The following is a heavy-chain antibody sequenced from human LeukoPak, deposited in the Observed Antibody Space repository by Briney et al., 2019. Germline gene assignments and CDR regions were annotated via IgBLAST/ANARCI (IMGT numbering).Heavy chain of an antibody. CDR2: IYYSGST. V-gene: IGHV4-59*01. CDR1: GGSISSYY. CDR3: ARLRGYRYTLDY. D-gene: IGHD3-16*02. J-gene: IGHJ4*02. Sequence: SETLSLTCTVSGGSISSYYWSWNRQPPGKGLEWIGYIYYSGSTNYNPSLKSRVTISVDTSKNQFSLKLSSVTAADTAVYYCARLRGYRYTLDYWGQGTLVTVSS.